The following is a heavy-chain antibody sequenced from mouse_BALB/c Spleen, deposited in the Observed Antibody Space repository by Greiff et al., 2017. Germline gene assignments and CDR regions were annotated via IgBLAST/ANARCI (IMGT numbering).Heavy chain of an antibody. CDR1: GYSITSDYA. CDR3: ARSEYRYPGWLAY. D-gene: IGHD2-14*01. CDR2: ISYSGST. Sequence: EVQLQQSGPGLVKPSQSLSLTCTVTGYSITSDYAWNWIRQFPGNKLEWMGYISYSGSTSYNPSLKSRISITRDTSKNQFFLQLNSVTTEDTATYYCARSEYRYPGWLAYWGQGTLVTVSA. V-gene: IGHV3-2*02. J-gene: IGHJ3*01.